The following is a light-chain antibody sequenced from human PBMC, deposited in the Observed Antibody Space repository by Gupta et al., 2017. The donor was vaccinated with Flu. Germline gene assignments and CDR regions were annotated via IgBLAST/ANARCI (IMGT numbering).Light chain of an antibody. CDR3: CSYAGSDIRL. CDR2: DVF. J-gene: IGLJ3*02. V-gene: IGLV2-11*03. CDR1: SSDVGGYNS. Sequence: SSDVGGYNSVSWYQQYTGKAPKLIIHDVFRRPSGVPDRFSGSKSGNTASLTISGLRPEDEADYYCCSYAGSDIRLFGGGTKVTVL.